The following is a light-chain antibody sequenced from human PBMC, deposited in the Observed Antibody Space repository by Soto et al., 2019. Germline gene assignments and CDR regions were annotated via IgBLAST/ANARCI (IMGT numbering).Light chain of an antibody. Sequence: DIQLTQSPSFLSASVGDRVTITCRASQDISTYLAWYQQRPGKAPKLLIYAASTLQSGVPSRFSGSGSGTEFTLTVSSLQPEDFATYSCQQLNGYPPNTFGQGTKLEIK. CDR2: AAS. J-gene: IGKJ2*01. CDR1: QDISTY. V-gene: IGKV1-9*01. CDR3: QQLNGYPPNT.